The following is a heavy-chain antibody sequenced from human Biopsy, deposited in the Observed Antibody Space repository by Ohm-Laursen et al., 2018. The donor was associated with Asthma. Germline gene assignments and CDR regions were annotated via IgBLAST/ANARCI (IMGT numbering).Heavy chain of an antibody. Sequence: SVKVSCNSSGYTFTSYYIHWVRQAPGQGLEWVGIINPPTGDTSYAQKFLGRVTVTRDTSTSTVYMELSSLRSEDTAVYYCALSQFDYWGQGTLLTVSS. V-gene: IGHV1-46*01. CDR2: INPPTGDT. CDR1: GYTFTSYY. CDR3: ALSQFDY. J-gene: IGHJ4*02.